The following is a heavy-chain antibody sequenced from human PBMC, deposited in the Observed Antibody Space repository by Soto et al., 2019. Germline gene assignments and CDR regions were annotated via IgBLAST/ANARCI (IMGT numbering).Heavy chain of an antibody. D-gene: IGHD6-19*01. CDR1: GFTFSSYA. CDR2: ISYDGSNK. CDR3: AIDVSGWSGQLYYFCD. Sequence: QVQLVESGGGVVQPGRSLRLSCAASGFTFSSYAIHWVRQAPGKGLEWVAVISYDGSNKYYADSVKGRFTIARDNSKNTRDVQMNSPRAEDTAVYYCAIDVSGWSGQLYYFCDWGEGNLVTVCS. J-gene: IGHJ4*02. V-gene: IGHV3-30*14.